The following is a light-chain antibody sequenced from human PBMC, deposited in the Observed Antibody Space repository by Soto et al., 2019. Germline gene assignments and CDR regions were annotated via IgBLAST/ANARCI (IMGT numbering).Light chain of an antibody. V-gene: IGLV2-14*01. Sequence: QSAQTQPASVSGSPGQSITISCTGTSIDVGGYNYVSWYQQHPGKAPKLIIYEVSNRPSGISNRFSGSKSGNTASLTISGLQAEDEADYYCSSYTSSSTRVFGGGTKLNVL. J-gene: IGLJ2*01. CDR3: SSYTSSSTRV. CDR1: SIDVGGYNY. CDR2: EVS.